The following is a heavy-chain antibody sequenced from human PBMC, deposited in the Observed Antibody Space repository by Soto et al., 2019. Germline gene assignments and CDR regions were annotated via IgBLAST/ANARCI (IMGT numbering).Heavy chain of an antibody. CDR1: GFTFSNYG. CDR3: AKDGAPRYWVRSICHPAGAY. D-gene: IGHD2-15*01. J-gene: IGHJ4*02. Sequence: QVQLVETGGGVVQPGRSLRLSCAGSGFTFSNYGLHWVRQAPGKGLEWVAVISYEGSHKYYADSVKGRFTISRDNSNNMLYLQMDSLRAEDTAVYYCAKDGAPRYWVRSICHPAGAYWGQGTLVTVSS. V-gene: IGHV3-30*18. CDR2: ISYEGSHK.